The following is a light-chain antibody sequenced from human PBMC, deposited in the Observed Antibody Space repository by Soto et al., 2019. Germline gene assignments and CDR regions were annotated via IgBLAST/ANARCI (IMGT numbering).Light chain of an antibody. CDR2: AAS. V-gene: IGKV1-39*01. J-gene: IGKJ1*01. CDR3: QQTYSTPRGA. CDR1: ESISNN. Sequence: DIQMTQSPSSLSASVGDRVTITCRASESISNNLNWYQQKPGKAPKLLIYAASTLQSGVPSRFSGGGSATDFTLTIGSLQPEDFTTYYCQQTYSTPRGAFGQVTKVDIK.